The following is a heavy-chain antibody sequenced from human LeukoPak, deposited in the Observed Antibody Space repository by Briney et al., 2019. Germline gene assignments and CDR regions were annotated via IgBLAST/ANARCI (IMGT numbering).Heavy chain of an antibody. V-gene: IGHV3-23*01. CDR2: ISGSGGST. J-gene: IGHJ4*02. CDR1: GFTFSSYA. D-gene: IGHD2-8*01. Sequence: GGSLRLSCAASGFTFSSYAMSWVRQPPGKGLKWVSAISGSGGSTYYADSVKGRFTISRDNSKNTLYLQMNSLRAEDTAVYYCASHDQYCTNGVCYENWSNDYWGQGTLVTVSS. CDR3: ASHDQYCTNGVCYENWSNDY.